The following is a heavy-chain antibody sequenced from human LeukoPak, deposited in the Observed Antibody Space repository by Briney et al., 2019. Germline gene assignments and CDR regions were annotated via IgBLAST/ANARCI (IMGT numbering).Heavy chain of an antibody. J-gene: IGHJ4*02. V-gene: IGHV3-23*01. Sequence: GGPLRLSCAASGFTFSSYAMSWVRQAPGKGLEWVSAISGSGGSTYYADSVKGRFTISRDNSKNTLYLQMTSLRAEDTAVYYCAKENGYYYDSSVLLGYWGQGTLVTVSS. CDR2: ISGSGGST. CDR3: AKENGYYYDSSVLLGY. D-gene: IGHD3-22*01. CDR1: GFTFSSYA.